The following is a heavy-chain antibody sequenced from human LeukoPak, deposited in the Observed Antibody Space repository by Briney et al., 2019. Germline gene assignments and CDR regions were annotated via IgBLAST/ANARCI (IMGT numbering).Heavy chain of an antibody. Sequence: SETLSLTCAVYGGSFSGYYWSWIRQPPGKGLEWIGEINHSGSTNYNPSLKSRVTISVDTSKNQFSLKLSSVTAADTAVYYCARLSTVTKSAVHYYYYGMDVWGQGTTVTVSS. CDR1: GGSFSGYY. CDR2: INHSGST. V-gene: IGHV4-34*01. J-gene: IGHJ6*02. D-gene: IGHD4-11*01. CDR3: ARLSTVTKSAVHYYYYGMDV.